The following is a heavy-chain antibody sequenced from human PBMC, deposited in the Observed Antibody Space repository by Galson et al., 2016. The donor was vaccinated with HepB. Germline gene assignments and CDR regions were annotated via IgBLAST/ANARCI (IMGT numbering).Heavy chain of an antibody. J-gene: IGHJ4*02. D-gene: IGHD4-11*01. CDR1: EYTFTTYY. CDR2: IDPSDGRT. CDR3: ASNSPFRVTNS. V-gene: IGHV1-46*01. Sequence: SVKVSCKASEYTFTTYYLHWVRQAPGQGLEWMGLIDPSDGRTNYAQNFQGRVTITRDTSTGAIYMELRGLISEDTAIYYCASNSPFRVTNSWGQGTLVTASS.